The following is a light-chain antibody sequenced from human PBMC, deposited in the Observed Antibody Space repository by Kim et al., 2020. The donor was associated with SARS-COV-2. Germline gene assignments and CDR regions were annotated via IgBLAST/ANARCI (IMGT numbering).Light chain of an antibody. V-gene: IGLV3-25*03. J-gene: IGLJ2*01. CDR2: KDS. Sequence: SYELTQPPSVSVSPGQTARITCSGDALPKQYAYWYHQKPGQAPVLVIYKDSERPSGIPERFSGSSSGTTVTLTISGVQAEDEADYYCQSADSSGTEVFGG. CDR3: QSADSSGTEV. CDR1: ALPKQY.